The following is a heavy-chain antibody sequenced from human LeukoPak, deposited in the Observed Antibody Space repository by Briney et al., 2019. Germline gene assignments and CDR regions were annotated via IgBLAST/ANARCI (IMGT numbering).Heavy chain of an antibody. J-gene: IGHJ4*02. CDR1: GFTFSAYA. V-gene: IGHV3-23*01. Sequence: GGSLRLSCAASGFTFSAYAMTWVRRAPGKGLDWLTAISNSGTDTKYADAVQGRFTISRDNSKNTLYLHMNSLRVDDTAVYFCARVTGKSWGQGTLVTVSS. D-gene: IGHD1-20*01. CDR2: ISNSGTDT. CDR3: ARVTGKS.